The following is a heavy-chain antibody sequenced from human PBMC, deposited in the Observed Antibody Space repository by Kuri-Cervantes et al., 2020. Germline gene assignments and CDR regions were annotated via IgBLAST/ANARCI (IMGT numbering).Heavy chain of an antibody. Sequence: GESLKISCAASGFTVSSNYMSWIRQAPGKGLEWVSYISSSGSTIYYADSVKGRFTISRDNAKNSLYLQMNSLRAEDTAVYYCARDAMVRGVITYAFDIWGQGTMVTVSS. J-gene: IGHJ3*02. CDR2: ISSSGSTI. CDR3: ARDAMVRGVITYAFDI. CDR1: GFTVSSNY. V-gene: IGHV3-11*01. D-gene: IGHD3-10*01.